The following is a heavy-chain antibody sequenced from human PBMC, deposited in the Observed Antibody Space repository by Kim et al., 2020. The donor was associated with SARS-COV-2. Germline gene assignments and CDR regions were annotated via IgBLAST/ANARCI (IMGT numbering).Heavy chain of an antibody. J-gene: IGHJ6*02. Sequence: ASVKVSCKASGYTFTSYAMHWVRQAPGQRLEWMGWINAGNGNTKYSQKFQGRVTITRDTSASTAYMELSSLRSEDTAVYYCARAYYYGSGSRNYYYYGMDVWGQGTTVTVSS. V-gene: IGHV1-3*01. D-gene: IGHD3-10*01. CDR2: INAGNGNT. CDR3: ARAYYYGSGSRNYYYYGMDV. CDR1: GYTFTSYA.